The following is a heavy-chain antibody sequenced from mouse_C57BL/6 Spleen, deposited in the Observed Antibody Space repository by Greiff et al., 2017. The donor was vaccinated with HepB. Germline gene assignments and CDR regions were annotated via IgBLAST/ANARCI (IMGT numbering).Heavy chain of an antibody. D-gene: IGHD2-1*01. CDR1: GFTFSSYA. V-gene: IGHV5-4*03. CDR2: ISDGGSYT. J-gene: IGHJ1*03. Sequence: EVKLVESGGGLVKPGGSLKLSCAASGFTFSSYAMSWVRQTPEKRLEWVATISDGGSYTYYPDNVKGRFTISRDNAKNNLYLQMSHLKSEDTAMYYCARGRYGNYEYFDVWGTGTTVTVSS. CDR3: ARGRYGNYEYFDV.